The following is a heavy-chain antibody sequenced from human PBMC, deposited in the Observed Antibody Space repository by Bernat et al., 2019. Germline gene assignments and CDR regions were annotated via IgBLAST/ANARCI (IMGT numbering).Heavy chain of an antibody. D-gene: IGHD3-16*01. J-gene: IGHJ4*02. CDR1: GFTFIKTW. CDR3: GTGPFTYFDY. V-gene: IGHV3-15*01. Sequence: EVQLVESGGGLVKPGGSLRLSCAASGFTFIKTWVNWVRQAPGKGLEWVARIKSQADGGTTDYAAPVKGRFTISRDDSKTTLFLLMKSLKTEDTAVYFCGTGPFTYFDYWGPGTLVTVAS. CDR2: IKSQADGGTT.